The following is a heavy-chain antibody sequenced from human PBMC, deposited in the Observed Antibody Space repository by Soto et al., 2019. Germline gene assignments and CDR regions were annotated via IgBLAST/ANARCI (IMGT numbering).Heavy chain of an antibody. D-gene: IGHD4-17*01. CDR2: IYHTGSS. V-gene: IGHV4-30-4*01. Sequence: SETLSLTYTVSGDSLSSGTYYWSWIRQPPGKGLEWIGYIYHTGSSRSNPSLNSRVTISMDTSKNQFSLELRSVTAADTAVYYCARDLLDTTVDYYFDYWGPGRLVTVSS. CDR3: ARDLLDTTVDYYFDY. J-gene: IGHJ4*02. CDR1: GDSLSSGTYY.